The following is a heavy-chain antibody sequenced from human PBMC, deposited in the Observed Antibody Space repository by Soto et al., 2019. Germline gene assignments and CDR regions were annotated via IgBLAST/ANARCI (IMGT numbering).Heavy chain of an antibody. Sequence: PSETLSLTCTVSGDTSSSGDYYWNWIRQSPGGGRERIGYSRYGGGTNYNPSRMSRVTISLDTSKNRFSLNLDSVTATDTAVYYCARDRWLRDGYNWAFDYWGQGILVTVSS. CDR3: ARDRWLRDGYNWAFDY. D-gene: IGHD5-12*01. CDR2: SRYGGGT. J-gene: IGHJ4*02. CDR1: GDTSSSGDYY. V-gene: IGHV4-30-4*01.